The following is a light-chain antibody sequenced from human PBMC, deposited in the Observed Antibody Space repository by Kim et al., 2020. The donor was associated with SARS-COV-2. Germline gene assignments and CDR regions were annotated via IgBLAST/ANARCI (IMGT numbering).Light chain of an antibody. Sequence: SVAPGQTASITCSGHNLGDRSASWYQQKPCQSPVVVMYEDKKRPAGIPERFSGSNSGNTATLTISGTQAMDEADYYCQAWDASTVVFGGGTQLTVL. V-gene: IGLV3-1*01. CDR3: QAWDASTVV. CDR2: EDK. CDR1: NLGDRS. J-gene: IGLJ2*01.